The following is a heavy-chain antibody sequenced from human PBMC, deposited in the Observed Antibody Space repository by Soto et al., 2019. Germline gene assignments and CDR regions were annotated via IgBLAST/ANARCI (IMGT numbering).Heavy chain of an antibody. D-gene: IGHD2-2*01. CDR1: GYTFTSYG. Sequence: GASVKVSCKASGYTFTSYGISWVRQAPGQGLEWMGWISAYNGNTNYAQKLQGRVTMTTDTSTSTAHMELRSLRSDDTAVYYCAGEVLPAAGFDYWGQGTLVTVSS. V-gene: IGHV1-18*01. CDR2: ISAYNGNT. CDR3: AGEVLPAAGFDY. J-gene: IGHJ4*02.